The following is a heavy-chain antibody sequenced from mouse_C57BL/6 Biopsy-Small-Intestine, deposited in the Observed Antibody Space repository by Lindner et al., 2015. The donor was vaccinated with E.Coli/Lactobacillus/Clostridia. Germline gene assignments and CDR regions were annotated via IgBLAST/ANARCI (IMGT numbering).Heavy chain of an antibody. Sequence: SVKVSCKASGYSFTGGYMHWVRQAPGQGLEWMGRINLKSGGTDNAQKFQGRVTMTRDMSISTAYMELSRLRSDDTAVYYCAREPDYDLLTGYYKNSFDVWGQGTMVTVSS. J-gene: IGHJ1*01. CDR1: GYSFTGGY. CDR3: AREPDYDLLTGYYKNSFDV. CDR2: INLKSGGT. V-gene: IGHV1-53*01. D-gene: IGHD2-12*01.